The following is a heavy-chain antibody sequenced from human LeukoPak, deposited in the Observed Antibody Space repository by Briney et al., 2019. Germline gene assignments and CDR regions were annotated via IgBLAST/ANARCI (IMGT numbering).Heavy chain of an antibody. J-gene: IGHJ5*02. CDR2: IYSSGST. D-gene: IGHD2-15*01. Sequence: SETLSLTCSVSGGSISSYYWSWIRQPAGKGLERIGRIYSSGSTNHNPSLKSRVTMSVDTSKNQFSLKLNSVTAADTAVYYCARDPSHSRGFFDNWGQGILVTVSS. V-gene: IGHV4-4*07. CDR1: GGSISSYY. CDR3: ARDPSHSRGFFDN.